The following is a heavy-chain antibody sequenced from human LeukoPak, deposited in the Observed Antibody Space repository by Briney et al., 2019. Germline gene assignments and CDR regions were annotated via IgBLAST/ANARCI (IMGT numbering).Heavy chain of an antibody. J-gene: IGHJ4*02. CDR2: ISYDGSNK. V-gene: IGHV3-30*04. CDR1: GFTFSSYA. Sequence: PGRSLRLSCAVSGFTFSSYAMHWVRQAPGKGLEWVAVISYDGSNKYYADFVRGRFTIPRHKSKNTLYLQMNSVRAEETAVYYCARGGCGDTIDYWGQGTLVTVSS. CDR3: ARGGCGDTIDY. D-gene: IGHD4-17*01.